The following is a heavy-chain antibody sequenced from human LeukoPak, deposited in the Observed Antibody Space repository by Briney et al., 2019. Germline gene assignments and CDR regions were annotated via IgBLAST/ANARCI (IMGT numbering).Heavy chain of an antibody. D-gene: IGHD6-13*01. CDR2: IGSSGAYI. CDR3: ARDRVWYSSSWYGTFDY. CDR1: GFTFSDYT. V-gene: IGHV3-21*01. J-gene: IGHJ4*02. Sequence: GGSLRLSCAASGFTFSDYTMNWVRQAPGKGLEWVSSIGSSGAYIYYADSVKGRFTISRDNSKNTLYLQMNSLRAEDTAVYYCARDRVWYSSSWYGTFDYWGQGTLVTVSS.